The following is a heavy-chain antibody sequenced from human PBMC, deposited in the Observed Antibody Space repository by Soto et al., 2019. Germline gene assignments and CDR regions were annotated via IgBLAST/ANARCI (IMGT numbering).Heavy chain of an antibody. CDR2: ISNGVTT. J-gene: IGHJ2*01. D-gene: IGHD2-8*01. CDR3: ATSSVSRLLNHWYFDL. Sequence: QVHLQESGPGLVKPSETLSLTCTVSGGSISSSDYYWGWVRQPPGKGLEWMGSISNGVTTYYNPSLKSRLAISIDTSKNQFSLSLSSVTAADTAVYYCATSSVSRLLNHWYFDLWGRGTLVTVSS. CDR1: GGSISSSDYY. V-gene: IGHV4-39*01.